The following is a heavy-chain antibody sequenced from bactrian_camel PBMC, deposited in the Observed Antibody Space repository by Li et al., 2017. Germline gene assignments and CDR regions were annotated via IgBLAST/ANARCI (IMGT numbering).Heavy chain of an antibody. V-gene: IGHV3S40*01. CDR3: AKAPTTGWVLAQLFGY. J-gene: IGHJ6*01. CDR1: APTFRRDA. CDR2: INSGGGST. D-gene: IGHD5*01. Sequence: LVESGGGLVQPGGSLRLSCTASAPTFRRDAMMWVRQAPGEGLEWVSAINSGGGSTYYADSVKGRFTISRDNAKNTVYLQLNSLKTEDMAMYYCAKAPTTGWVLAQLFGYRGQGTQVTVS.